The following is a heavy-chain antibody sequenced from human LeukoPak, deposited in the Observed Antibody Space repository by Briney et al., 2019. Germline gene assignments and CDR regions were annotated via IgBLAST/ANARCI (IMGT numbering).Heavy chain of an antibody. CDR1: GFSFSSYW. CDR2: INSDGSST. CDR3: ATRDYYDSILT. D-gene: IGHD3-22*01. Sequence: GGSLRLSCAASGFSFSSYWMHWVRQGPGKGLVWVSGINSDGSSTSYADSVKGRFTISRDNAKNTLYLQMNSLRAEDTAVYYCATRDYYDSILTWGQGTLATVSS. V-gene: IGHV3-74*01. J-gene: IGHJ5*02.